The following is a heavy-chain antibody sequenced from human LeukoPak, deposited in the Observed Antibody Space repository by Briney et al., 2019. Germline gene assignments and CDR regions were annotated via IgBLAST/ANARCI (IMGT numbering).Heavy chain of an antibody. J-gene: IGHJ4*02. CDR1: GGSISSRSYF. Sequence: SETLSLTCSVSGGSISSRSYFWGWIRQPPGKGLEWIGTVYYSGSTYYSPSLKSRVAISMNTSKNQFSLKLSSVTAADTAVYYCARQNSGSYVYIPKAPFDYWGQGTLVTVSS. CDR3: ARQNSGSYVYIPKAPFDY. CDR2: VYYSGST. D-gene: IGHD1-26*01. V-gene: IGHV4-39*01.